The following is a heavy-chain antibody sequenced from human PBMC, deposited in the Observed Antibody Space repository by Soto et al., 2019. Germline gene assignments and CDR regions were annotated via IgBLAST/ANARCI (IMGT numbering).Heavy chain of an antibody. CDR2: IDPGDSYT. D-gene: IGHD3-16*01. Sequence: GEPRKISCKGSGSSFSTYWIIWVRQMPGKGLEWMGKIDPGDSYTDYGPSFQGHVTISADKSIDTAYLQWSSLKASDTAIYYCARQIMSKFYDYVSGSYRQDAPYGMDVWGQGTTGNGSS. J-gene: IGHJ6*02. CDR3: ARQIMSKFYDYVSGSYRQDAPYGMDV. V-gene: IGHV5-10-1*01. CDR1: GSSFSTYW.